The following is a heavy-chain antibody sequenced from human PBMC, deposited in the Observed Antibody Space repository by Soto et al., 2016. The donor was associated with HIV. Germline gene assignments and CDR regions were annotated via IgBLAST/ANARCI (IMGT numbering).Heavy chain of an antibody. J-gene: IGHJ6*02. D-gene: IGHD1-26*01. V-gene: IGHV4-61*01. CDR2: FSYSGRT. CDR3: ARDPVRREATAGLDV. CDR1: GGSVNSVNDY. Sequence: QVQLQESGPRLVKPSETLTLTCSVAGGSVNSVNDYWSWIRQSPGKGLEWVGYFSYSGRTKYNPSLKSRVAISVDTSKNQFSLKLMSVTAADTAIYYCARDPVRREATAGLDVWGPGTSGHRLL.